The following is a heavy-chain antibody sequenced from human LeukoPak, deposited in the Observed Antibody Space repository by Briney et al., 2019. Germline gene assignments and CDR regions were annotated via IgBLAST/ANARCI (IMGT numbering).Heavy chain of an antibody. CDR2: IKQDGSEK. V-gene: IGHV3-7*01. CDR1: GFTFSSYW. Sequence: PGGSLRLSCAASGFTFSSYWMSWVRQAPGKGLEWVANIKQDGSEKYYVDSVKGRFTISRDNAKSSLYLQMNSLRAEDTAVYYCARSHIIARTGTRPSYYYYGMNVWGQGTTVTVSS. J-gene: IGHJ6*02. CDR3: ARSHIIARTGTRPSYYYYGMNV. D-gene: IGHD1-14*01.